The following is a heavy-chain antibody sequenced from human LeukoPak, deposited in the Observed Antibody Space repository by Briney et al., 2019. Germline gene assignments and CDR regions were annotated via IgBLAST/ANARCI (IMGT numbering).Heavy chain of an antibody. CDR1: RFTFENFS. D-gene: IGHD3-22*01. V-gene: IGHV3-74*03. J-gene: IGHJ4*02. Sequence: GGSLRLSCAASRFTFENFSMYWVRHAPGKGLVWASRINTDGNTITYADSVKGRFTISRDNAKSTLYLQMDSLRVEDTAVYYCARAYSSGYYIDSWGQGTRVTVSS. CDR2: INTDGNTI. CDR3: ARAYSSGYYIDS.